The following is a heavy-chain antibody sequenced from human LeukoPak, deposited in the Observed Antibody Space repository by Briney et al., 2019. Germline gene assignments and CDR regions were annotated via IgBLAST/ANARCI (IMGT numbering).Heavy chain of an antibody. V-gene: IGHV3-23*01. D-gene: IGHD4-17*01. J-gene: IGHJ4*02. Sequence: GGSLRLSCAASGFSVDYNYMTWVRQAPGRGLEWVSAISGSGGSTYYADSVKGRFTISRDNSKNTLYLQMNSLRAEDTAVYYCAKGTYGDYGPFDYWGQGTLVTVSS. CDR3: AKGTYGDYGPFDY. CDR1: GFSVDYNY. CDR2: ISGSGGST.